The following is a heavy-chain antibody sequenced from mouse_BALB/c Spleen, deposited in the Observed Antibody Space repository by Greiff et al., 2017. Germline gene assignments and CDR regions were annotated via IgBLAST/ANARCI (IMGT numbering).Heavy chain of an antibody. D-gene: IGHD2-10*01. CDR3: ALPPYAMDY. V-gene: IGHV1-7*01. J-gene: IGHJ4*01. CDR2: INPSTGYT. Sequence: VQLQQSGAELAKPGASVKMSCKASGYTFTSYWMHWVKQRPGQGLEWIGYINPSTGYTEYNQKFKDKATLTADKSSSTAYMQLSSLTSEDSAVYYCALPPYAMDYWGQGTSVTVSS. CDR1: GYTFTSYW.